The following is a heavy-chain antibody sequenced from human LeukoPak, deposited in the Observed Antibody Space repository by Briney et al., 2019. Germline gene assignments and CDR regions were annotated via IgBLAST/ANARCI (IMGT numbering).Heavy chain of an antibody. CDR1: GDSVSSNSVT. CDR2: TYYRSKWFN. CDR3: ARGVFPAFDI. J-gene: IGHJ3*02. D-gene: IGHD3-10*01. Sequence: SQTLSLTCDISGDSVSSNSVTWNWIRQSPSRGLDWLGRTYYRSKWFNDYAVSVRSRITINPDTSENQFSLQLNSVTPEDTAVYYCARGVFPAFDIWGQGTMVTVSS. V-gene: IGHV6-1*01.